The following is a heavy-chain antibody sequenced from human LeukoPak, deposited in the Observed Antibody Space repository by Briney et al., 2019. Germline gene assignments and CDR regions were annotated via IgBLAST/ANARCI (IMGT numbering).Heavy chain of an antibody. CDR1: GESFSGYY. CDR3: ARVFVTMLRGAVRYNWFDP. V-gene: IGHV4-34*01. CDR2: INHSGST. D-gene: IGHD3-10*01. J-gene: IGHJ5*02. Sequence: PSETLSLTCAVYGESFSGYYCSWIRQPPGKGLEWIGEINHSGSTNYNPSLKSRVIISLDTSKNQFSLRLSSVTAADTAVYYCARVFVTMLRGAVRYNWFDPWGQGTLVTVSS.